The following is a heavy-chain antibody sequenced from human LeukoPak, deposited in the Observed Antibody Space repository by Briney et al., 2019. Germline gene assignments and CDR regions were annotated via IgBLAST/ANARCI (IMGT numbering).Heavy chain of an antibody. V-gene: IGHV1-24*01. J-gene: IGHJ4*02. CDR2: FDPEDGET. CDR1: GYTLTELS. Sequence: GASVKVSCKVSGYTLTELSMHWVRQAPGKGLEWMGGFDPEDGETIYAQKFQGRVTMTEDTSTDTAYMELSSLRSEDTAVYYCATEGGRYYYDSSGPYYFDYWGQGTLVTVSS. CDR3: ATEGGRYYYDSSGPYYFDY. D-gene: IGHD3-22*01.